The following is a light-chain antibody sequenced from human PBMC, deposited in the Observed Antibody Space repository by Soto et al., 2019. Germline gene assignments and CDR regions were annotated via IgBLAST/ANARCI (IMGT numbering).Light chain of an antibody. CDR1: HVDGGAYTY. CDR3: ASYTIKTTYV. J-gene: IGLJ1*01. Sequence: SGLTQPASVSGSPGHSITISCTGTHVDGGAYTYVSWYQRHPGRAPNLLMFQVSNGPSGVSNRFSGSESGNTASLTISRLQSEDEADYYCASYTIKTTYVFGSGTKVTVL. V-gene: IGLV2-14*01. CDR2: QVS.